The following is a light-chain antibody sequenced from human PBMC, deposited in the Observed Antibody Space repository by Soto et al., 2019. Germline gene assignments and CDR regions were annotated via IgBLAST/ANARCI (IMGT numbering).Light chain of an antibody. J-gene: IGLJ3*02. Sequence: NFMLTQPHSVSASPGKTVIISCTRSSGDIANSYVQWFQQRPGSAPTTIICKDNERPSGVPDRFSGSIDSSSNSAPLTISGLTTEDEADYFCQSYDSGNPVVFGGGTKVTVL. CDR3: QSYDSGNPVV. CDR1: SGDIANSY. CDR2: KDN. V-gene: IGLV6-57*04.